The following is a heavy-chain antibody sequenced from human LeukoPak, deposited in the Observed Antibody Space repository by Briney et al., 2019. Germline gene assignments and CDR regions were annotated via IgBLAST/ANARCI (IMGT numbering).Heavy chain of an antibody. D-gene: IGHD6-19*01. CDR1: GFTFSSYG. V-gene: IGHV3-30*18. CDR2: ISYDGSNK. CDR3: AKGSNQWLVRDYYYYYGMDV. J-gene: IGHJ6*02. Sequence: GGSLRLSCAASGFTFSSYGMHWVRQAPGKGLEWVAVISYDGSNKYYADPVKGRFTISRDNSKNTLYLQMNSLRAEDTAVYYCAKGSNQWLVRDYYYYYGMDVWGQGTTVTVSS.